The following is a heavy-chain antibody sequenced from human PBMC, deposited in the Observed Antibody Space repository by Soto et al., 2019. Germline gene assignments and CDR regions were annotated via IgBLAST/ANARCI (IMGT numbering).Heavy chain of an antibody. CDR1: GGSISSSSYY. D-gene: IGHD3-10*01. V-gene: IGHV4-39*01. CDR2: IYYSGST. J-gene: IGHJ2*01. Sequence: QLQLQESGPGLVKPSETLSLTCTVSGGSISSSSYYWGWIRQPPGKGLEWIGSIYYSGSTYYNPSLTTRGNISLGTSKNQFALTLSSVTAADAAVYYCAGAGDSYAENYWYFDLWGRGTLVTVSS. CDR3: AGAGDSYAENYWYFDL.